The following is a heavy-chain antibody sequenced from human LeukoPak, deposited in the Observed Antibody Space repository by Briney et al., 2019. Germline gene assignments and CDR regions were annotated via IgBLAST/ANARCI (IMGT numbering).Heavy chain of an antibody. J-gene: IGHJ4*02. D-gene: IGHD6-19*01. CDR1: GFTFSSYA. Sequence: GGSLRLSCAASGFTFSSYAMSWVRQAPGKGPEWVSAISGSGGSTYYADSVKGRFTISRDNSKNTLYLQMNSLRAEDTAVYYCAKWIISSGWYGVWGQGTLVTVSS. V-gene: IGHV3-23*01. CDR2: ISGSGGST. CDR3: AKWIISSGWYGV.